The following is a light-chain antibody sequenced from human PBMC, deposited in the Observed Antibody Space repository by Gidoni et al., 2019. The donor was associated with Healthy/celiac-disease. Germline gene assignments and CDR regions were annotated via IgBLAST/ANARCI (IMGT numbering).Light chain of an antibody. Sequence: TQSPPTLSLSPGERATLSCRASQSVSSYLAWYQQKPGQAPRLLIYDASNRATGIPARFSGRGSGTDFTLTFSSLGPEDFAVYYCQQRSNWPPTFGQGTKVEIK. CDR1: QSVSSY. CDR3: QQRSNWPPT. J-gene: IGKJ1*01. V-gene: IGKV3-11*01. CDR2: DAS.